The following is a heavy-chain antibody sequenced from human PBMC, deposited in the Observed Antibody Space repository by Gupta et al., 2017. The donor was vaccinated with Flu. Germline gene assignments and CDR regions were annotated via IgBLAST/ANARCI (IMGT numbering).Heavy chain of an antibody. J-gene: IGHJ4*02. Sequence: RQAPGEGLELVSSISGSVGSTYYADSVKGRFTISRDNSKNTLYLEMNSLRAEDTAVYYCAKKRPGYSNSWYEYWGQGTLVIVSS. D-gene: IGHD6-13*01. CDR2: ISGSVGST. CDR3: AKKRPGYSNSWYEY. V-gene: IGHV3-23*01.